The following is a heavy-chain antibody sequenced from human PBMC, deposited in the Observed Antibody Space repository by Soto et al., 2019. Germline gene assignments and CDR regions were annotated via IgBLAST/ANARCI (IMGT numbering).Heavy chain of an antibody. CDR2: IIPILGIA. CDR1: GGTFSSYA. Sequence: SVKVSCKASGGTFSSYAISWVRQAPGQGLEWMGRIIPILGIANYAQKFQGRVTITADKSTSTAYMELSSLRSEDTAVYYCARAPYDILTGYYSHYYYYGMDVWGQGTTVTVS. V-gene: IGHV1-69*04. D-gene: IGHD3-9*01. J-gene: IGHJ6*02. CDR3: ARAPYDILTGYYSHYYYYGMDV.